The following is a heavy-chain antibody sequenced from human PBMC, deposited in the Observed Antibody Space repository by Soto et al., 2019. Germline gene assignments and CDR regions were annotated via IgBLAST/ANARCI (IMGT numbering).Heavy chain of an antibody. V-gene: IGHV1-2*02. CDR2: INPNSGGT. CDR3: ARPVLRWAIWFWEHYSDAFDI. D-gene: IGHD3-10*01. CDR1: GYTFTGYY. J-gene: IGHJ3*02. Sequence: ASVRVSCKXSGYTFTGYYMHWVRQAPGQGLEWMGWINPNSGGTNYAQKFQGRVTMTRDTSISTAYMELSRLRSDDTAVYYCARPVLRWAIWFWEHYSDAFDIWGQGTMVTVSS.